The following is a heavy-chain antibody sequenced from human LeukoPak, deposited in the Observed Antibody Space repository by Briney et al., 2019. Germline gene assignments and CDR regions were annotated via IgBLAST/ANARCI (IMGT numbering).Heavy chain of an antibody. J-gene: IGHJ4*02. Sequence: ASVKVSCKASGYRFISNYIQWVRQAPGLGPERMGWMHPGNGNTRYAEKFQGRVTMTRDTSLNTAYMDLSSLRSDDTAVYYCAREGSYCVGGDCYSFDFWGQGTLITVSS. V-gene: IGHV1-2*02. CDR2: MHPGNGNT. CDR3: AREGSYCVGGDCYSFDF. CDR1: GYRFISNY. D-gene: IGHD2-21*02.